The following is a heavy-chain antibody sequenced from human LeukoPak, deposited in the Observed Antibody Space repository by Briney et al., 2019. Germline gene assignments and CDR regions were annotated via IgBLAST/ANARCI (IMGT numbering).Heavy chain of an antibody. CDR3: AVYYDILTGCGYYYYYMDV. CDR1: GGTFSSYA. J-gene: IGHJ6*03. Sequence: ASVKVSCKASGGTFSSYAISWVRQAPGQGLEWMGGIIPIFGTANYAQKFQGRVTITTDESTSTAYMELSSLRSEDTAVYYCAVYYDILTGCGYYYYYMDVWGKGPRSPSP. V-gene: IGHV1-69*05. CDR2: IIPIFGTA. D-gene: IGHD3-9*01.